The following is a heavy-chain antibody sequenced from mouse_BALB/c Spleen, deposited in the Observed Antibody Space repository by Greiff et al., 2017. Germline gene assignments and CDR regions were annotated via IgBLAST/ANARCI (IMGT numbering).Heavy chain of an antibody. CDR3: ARGDDSYWYFDV. CDR2: ISYSGST. Sequence: EVKLVESGPGLVKPSQSLSLTCTVTGYSITSDYAWNWIRQFPGNKLEWMGYISYSGSTSYNPSLKSRISITRDTSKNQFFLQLNSVTTEDTATYYCARGDDSYWYFDVWGAGTTVTVSS. CDR1: GYSITSDYA. J-gene: IGHJ1*01. V-gene: IGHV3-2*02. D-gene: IGHD2-4*01.